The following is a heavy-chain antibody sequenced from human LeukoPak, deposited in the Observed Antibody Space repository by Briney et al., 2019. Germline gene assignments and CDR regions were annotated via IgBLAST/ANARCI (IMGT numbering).Heavy chain of an antibody. CDR3: ARRLYCGGDCYSFDY. J-gene: IGHJ4*02. Sequence: GESLKISCKGSGYSFTIYWIAWVRQMPGKGLECMGIIYPGDSDIRYSPSFQGQVTISADKSISTAYLQWSSLKASDTAMYYCARRLYCGGDCYSFDYWGQGTLVTVSS. D-gene: IGHD2-21*01. CDR1: GYSFTIYW. V-gene: IGHV5-51*01. CDR2: IYPGDSDI.